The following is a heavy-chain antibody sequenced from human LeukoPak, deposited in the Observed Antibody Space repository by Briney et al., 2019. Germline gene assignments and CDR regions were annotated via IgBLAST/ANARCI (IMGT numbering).Heavy chain of an antibody. CDR3: VKDSQYCSGGSCYPVYAFDI. V-gene: IGHV3-64D*09. CDR2: ISSNGGST. CDR1: GFTFSSYA. D-gene: IGHD2-15*01. J-gene: IGHJ3*02. Sequence: PGGSLRLSCSASGFTFSSYAMHWVRQAPGKGLEYGSAISSNGGSTYYADSVKGRFTISRGNSKNTLYLQMSSLRAEDTAVYYCVKDSQYCSGGSCYPVYAFDIWGQGTMVTVSS.